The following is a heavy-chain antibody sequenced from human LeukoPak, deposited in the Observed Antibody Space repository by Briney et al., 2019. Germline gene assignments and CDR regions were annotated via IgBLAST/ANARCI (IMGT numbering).Heavy chain of an antibody. Sequence: GGSLRLSCAASGFTFSSYSMSWVRQAPGKGLEWVSAISGSGGSTYYADSVKGRFTISRDNSKNTLYLQMNSLRAEDTAVYYCAKDHLNRIPYCSSTSCYRNAEYFQHWGQGTLVTVSS. CDR2: ISGSGGST. J-gene: IGHJ1*01. D-gene: IGHD2-2*01. CDR3: AKDHLNRIPYCSSTSCYRNAEYFQH. CDR1: GFTFSSYS. V-gene: IGHV3-23*01.